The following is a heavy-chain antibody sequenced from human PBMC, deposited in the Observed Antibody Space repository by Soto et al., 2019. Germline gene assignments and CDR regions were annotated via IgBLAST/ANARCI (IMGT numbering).Heavy chain of an antibody. V-gene: IGHV5-51*01. Sequence: GESLKISCKGSGYSFTSYWIGWVRQMPGKGLEWMGIIYPGDSDTRYSPSFQGQVTISADKSISTAYLQWSSLKASDTAMYYCARLYDILTGYQGYGMDVWGQGTTVTVSS. CDR1: GYSFTSYW. CDR2: IYPGDSDT. CDR3: ARLYDILTGYQGYGMDV. J-gene: IGHJ6*02. D-gene: IGHD3-9*01.